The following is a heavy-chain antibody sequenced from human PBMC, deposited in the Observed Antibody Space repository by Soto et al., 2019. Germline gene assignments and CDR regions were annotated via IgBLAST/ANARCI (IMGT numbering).Heavy chain of an antibody. J-gene: IGHJ1*01. CDR2: IKSKIDGGTT. Sequence: EVQLVESGGGLVKPGGSLSLSCAASGFSFSDAWMGWVRQAPGEGLEWVGRIKSKIDGGTTDYGAPVKGRFSISRDDSTNTLYLQMNSLKTVDTAVYYGTKVWRESSAWCEHWGQGTLVTVSS. D-gene: IGHD6-13*01. CDR1: GFSFSDAW. CDR3: TKVWRESSAWCEH. V-gene: IGHV3-15*01.